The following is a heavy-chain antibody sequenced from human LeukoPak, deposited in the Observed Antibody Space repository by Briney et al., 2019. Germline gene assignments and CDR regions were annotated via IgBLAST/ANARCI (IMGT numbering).Heavy chain of an antibody. J-gene: IGHJ5*02. V-gene: IGHV4-59*01. D-gene: IGHD3-3*01. CDR2: IYYSGST. CDR3: ARDSRGQIFGVDLNWFDP. CDR1: GGSISTYY. Sequence: SETLSLTCTVSGGSISTYYWSWIRQPPGKGLEWIGYIYYSGSTNYNPSLKSRVTISVDTSKNQFSLKLSSVTAADTAVYYCARDSRGQIFGVDLNWFDPWGQGTLVTVSS.